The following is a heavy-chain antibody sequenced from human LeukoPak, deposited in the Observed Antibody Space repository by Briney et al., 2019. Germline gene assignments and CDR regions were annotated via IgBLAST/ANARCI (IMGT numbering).Heavy chain of an antibody. CDR1: GYTYTGYY. D-gene: IGHD3-10*01. Sequence: ASVKVSSKASGYTYTGYYMHWVRQAPGQGLEWMGWINPNRGGASYAQKFQVRVTMTRDTSISTAYMELSRLRSADTAVYYCARPDITMVRGLWQGSLGAYNWFDPWGQGTLVTVSS. CDR2: INPNRGGA. CDR3: ARPDITMVRGLWQGSLGAYNWFDP. J-gene: IGHJ5*02. V-gene: IGHV1-2*02.